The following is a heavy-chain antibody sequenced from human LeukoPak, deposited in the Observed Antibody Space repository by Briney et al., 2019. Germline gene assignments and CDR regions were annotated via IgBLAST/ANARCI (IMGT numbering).Heavy chain of an antibody. Sequence: SVTLSLTCAVSGGSISSGGYSWSWIRQPPGKGLEWIGYIYHSGSTYYNPSLKSRVTISVDRSKNQFSLKLSSVTAADTAVYYCARVGAGWSIFDYWGQGTLVTVSS. CDR1: GGSISSGGYS. CDR2: IYHSGST. V-gene: IGHV4-30-2*01. J-gene: IGHJ4*02. CDR3: ARVGAGWSIFDY. D-gene: IGHD6-19*01.